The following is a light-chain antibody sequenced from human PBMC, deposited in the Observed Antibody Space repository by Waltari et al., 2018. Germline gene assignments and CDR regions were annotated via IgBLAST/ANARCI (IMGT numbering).Light chain of an antibody. Sequence: IVMTQSPATLSVSPGRRATLSCRASESVGNNFAWYQQKPGQAPRLLIYVASSRATGIPARFSASGSRTEFVLTISSLQSEDSAVYYCQQYNNWPYTFGQGTKLEIK. CDR1: ESVGNN. CDR3: QQYNNWPYT. J-gene: IGKJ2*01. V-gene: IGKV3-15*01. CDR2: VAS.